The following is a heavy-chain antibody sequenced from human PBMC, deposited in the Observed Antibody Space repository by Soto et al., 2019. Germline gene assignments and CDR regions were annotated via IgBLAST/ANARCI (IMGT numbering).Heavy chain of an antibody. J-gene: IGHJ6*03. Sequence: ASVKVSCKASGYTFTSYAIHWVRQAPGQRLEWMGWINAGNGNTKYSQKFQGRVTITRDTSASTAYMELSSLRSEDTAAYYCARVLSSWTSYYYYYYMDVWGKGTTVTVSS. CDR3: ARVLSSWTSYYYYYYMDV. V-gene: IGHV1-3*01. CDR2: INAGNGNT. CDR1: GYTFTSYA. D-gene: IGHD6-13*01.